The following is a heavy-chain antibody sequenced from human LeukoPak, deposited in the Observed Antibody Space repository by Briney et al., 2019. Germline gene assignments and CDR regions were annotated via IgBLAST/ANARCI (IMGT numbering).Heavy chain of an antibody. D-gene: IGHD2-2*01. Sequence: ASVKVSCKASGYTFTSYDINWVRQGTGQGLEWMGWMNPNSGNTGYAQKFQGRVTITRNTSISTAYMELSSLRSEETAVYYCARGNYCSSTSCSNWFDPWGQGTLVTVSS. J-gene: IGHJ5*02. CDR2: MNPNSGNT. CDR1: GYTFTSYD. V-gene: IGHV1-8*03. CDR3: ARGNYCSSTSCSNWFDP.